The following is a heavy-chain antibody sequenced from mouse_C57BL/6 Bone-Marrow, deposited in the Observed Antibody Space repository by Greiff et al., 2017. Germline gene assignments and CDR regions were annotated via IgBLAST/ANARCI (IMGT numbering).Heavy chain of an antibody. CDR2: INPSNGGT. D-gene: IGHD2-3*01. Sequence: QVQLQQSGTELVKPGASVTLSCKASGYTFTSYWMHWVKPRPGQGLEWIGNINPSNGGTNYNEKFKSKATLTVDKSSSTAYMQLSSLTSEDSAVYYCARHRWLLRSMDYWGQGTSDTVSS. CDR1: GYTFTSYW. CDR3: ARHRWLLRSMDY. J-gene: IGHJ4*01. V-gene: IGHV1-53*01.